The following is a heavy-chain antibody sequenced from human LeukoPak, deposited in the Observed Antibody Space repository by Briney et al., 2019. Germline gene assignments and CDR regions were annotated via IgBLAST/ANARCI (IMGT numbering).Heavy chain of an antibody. V-gene: IGHV3-23*01. J-gene: IGHJ2*01. CDR1: GFTFSSYA. D-gene: IGHD6-13*01. CDR3: AKAYAGYSSSWSWHFDL. Sequence: PGGSLRLSCAASGFTFSSYAMSWVRQAPGKGLEWVSAISGSGGSTYYADSVKGRFTISRDNSKNTLYLQMNSLRAEDTAVYYCAKAYAGYSSSWSWHFDLWGRGTLVTVSS. CDR2: ISGSGGST.